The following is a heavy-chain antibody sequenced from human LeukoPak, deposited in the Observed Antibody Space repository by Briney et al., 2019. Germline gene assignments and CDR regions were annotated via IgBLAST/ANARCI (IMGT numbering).Heavy chain of an antibody. CDR2: INPSGGSA. Sequence: ASVKVSCKASGYTFTTYYIHWVRQAPGQGLGWMGIINPSGGSATYAQKFQGRVTMTRDTSTSTVYMELSSLRSEDTAVYYCARDSSLSSFDYWGQGTLVTVSS. J-gene: IGHJ4*02. V-gene: IGHV1-46*01. CDR3: ARDSSLSSFDY. CDR1: GYTFTTYY. D-gene: IGHD6-6*01.